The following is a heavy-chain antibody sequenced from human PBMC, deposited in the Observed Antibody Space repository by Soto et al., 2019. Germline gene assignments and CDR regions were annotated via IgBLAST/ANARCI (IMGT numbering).Heavy chain of an antibody. CDR2: IDWDDDK. J-gene: IGHJ5*02. CDR3: ARIRGSGWQLFDP. V-gene: IGHV2-70*01. D-gene: IGHD6-13*01. Sequence: SGPTLVNPTETLTLTCTVSGFSLSNARMGVSWIRQPPGKALEWLALIDWDDDKYYSTSLKTRLTISKDTSKNQVVLTMTNMDPVDTATYYCARIRGSGWQLFDPWGQGTLVTVSS. CDR1: GFSLSNARMG.